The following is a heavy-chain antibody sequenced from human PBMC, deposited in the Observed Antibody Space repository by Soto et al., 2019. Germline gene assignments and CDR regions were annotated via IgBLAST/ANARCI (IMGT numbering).Heavy chain of an antibody. Sequence: GGSLRLSCAASGFTVSGYGMHWVRQAPGKGLEWVAVIWYDGSKEYYADSVKGRFTISRDSSKNTLYLQMNSLRAEDTSVYYCAKEGGLSGSYYISSSYYFDSRGQGTLVTVS. J-gene: IGHJ4*02. D-gene: IGHD1-26*01. CDR1: GFTVSGYG. CDR3: AKEGGLSGSYYISSSYYFDS. V-gene: IGHV3-30*02. CDR2: IWYDGSKE.